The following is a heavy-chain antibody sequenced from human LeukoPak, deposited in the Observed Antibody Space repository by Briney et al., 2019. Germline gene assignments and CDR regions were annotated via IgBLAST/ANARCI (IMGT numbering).Heavy chain of an antibody. CDR3: VRDPDALDF. V-gene: IGHV3-48*02. CDR1: GFTFSSYS. CDR2: IRSSGSPI. Sequence: PGGSLRLTCAASGFTFSSYSMNWVRQAPGKGLEWVSYIRSSGSPIYYADSVRGRFTISRDNAKNSLYLQMNSLRDEDTAVYYCVRDPDALDFWGQGTPVTVSS. J-gene: IGHJ4*02.